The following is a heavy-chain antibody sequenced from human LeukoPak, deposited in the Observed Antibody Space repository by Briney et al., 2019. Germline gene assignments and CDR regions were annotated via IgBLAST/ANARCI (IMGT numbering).Heavy chain of an antibody. Sequence: SETLSLTCTVSGASIKNYYWSWIRQPPGKGLEWIGYIYYSGSTNYNPSLKSRVTISVDTSKNQFSLKLSSVTAADTAVYYCAGTGTVTYGLDYWGQGTLVTVSS. J-gene: IGHJ4*02. CDR3: AGTGTVTYGLDY. V-gene: IGHV4-59*01. D-gene: IGHD4-11*01. CDR2: IYYSGST. CDR1: GASIKNYY.